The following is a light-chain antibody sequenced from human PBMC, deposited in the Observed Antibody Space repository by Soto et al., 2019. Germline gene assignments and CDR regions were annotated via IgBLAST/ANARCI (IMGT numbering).Light chain of an antibody. CDR3: QQRSNWIT. V-gene: IGKV1-5*01. CDR2: DAS. CDR1: QSISSW. Sequence: DIQMTQSPSTLSASVGDRVTITCRASQSISSWLAWYQQKPGKAPKLLIYDASNLESGVPARFSGSGSGTDFTLTISSLEPEDFAVYYCQQRSNWITFGQGTRLEIK. J-gene: IGKJ5*01.